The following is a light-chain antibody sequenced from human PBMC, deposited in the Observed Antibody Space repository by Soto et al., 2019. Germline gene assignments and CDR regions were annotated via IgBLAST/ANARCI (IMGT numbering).Light chain of an antibody. CDR2: END. CDR3: QSSDRDLAPVV. CDR1: TSNIGAGYD. J-gene: IGLJ2*01. Sequence: QSVLTQPPSVSGAPGQRVTISCAGSTSNIGAGYDVHWYQQLPGKAPKVLVYENDKRPSGVPDRFSGSKSGTSGSLAITGLQAEDEADYYCQSSDRDLAPVVFGGGTKVTVL. V-gene: IGLV1-40*01.